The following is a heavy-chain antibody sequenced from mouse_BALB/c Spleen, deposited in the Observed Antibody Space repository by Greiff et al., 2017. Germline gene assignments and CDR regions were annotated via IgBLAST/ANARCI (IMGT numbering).Heavy chain of an antibody. V-gene: IGHV1S56*01. D-gene: IGHD2-4*01. CDR1: GYTFTSYY. CDR3: ARGITTNLFDY. CDR2: IYPGNVNT. Sequence: QVQLKQSGPELVKPGASVRISCKASGYTFTSYYIHWVKQRPGQGLEWIGWIYPGNVNTKYNEKFKGKATLTADKSSSTAYMQLSSLTSEDSAVYFCARGITTNLFDYWGQGTTLTVSS. J-gene: IGHJ2*01.